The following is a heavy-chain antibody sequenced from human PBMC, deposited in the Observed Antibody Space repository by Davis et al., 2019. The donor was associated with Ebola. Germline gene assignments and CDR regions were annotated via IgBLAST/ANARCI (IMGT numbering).Heavy chain of an antibody. D-gene: IGHD3-3*01. Sequence: MPSETLSLTCAVYGGSFSGYYWSWIRQPPGKGLEWIGEINHSGSTNYNPSLKSRVTISVDTSKNQFSLKLSSVTAADTAVYYCARGSVSLDFWSGYYLLDYWGQGTLVTVSS. CDR2: INHSGST. V-gene: IGHV4-34*01. J-gene: IGHJ4*02. CDR1: GGSFSGYY. CDR3: ARGSVSLDFWSGYYLLDY.